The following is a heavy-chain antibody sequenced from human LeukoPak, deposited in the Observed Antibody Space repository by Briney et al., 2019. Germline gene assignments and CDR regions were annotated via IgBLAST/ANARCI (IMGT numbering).Heavy chain of an antibody. CDR3: ARTALDAFDI. J-gene: IGHJ3*02. CDR2: IYYSGST. V-gene: IGHV4-39*07. Sequence: SETLSLTCTVSGGSISSSSYYWGWIRQPPGKGLEWIGSIYYSGSTYYNPSLKSRVTISVDTSKNQFSLKLSSVTAADTAVYYCARTALDAFDIWGQGTMVTVSS. CDR1: GGSISSSSYY.